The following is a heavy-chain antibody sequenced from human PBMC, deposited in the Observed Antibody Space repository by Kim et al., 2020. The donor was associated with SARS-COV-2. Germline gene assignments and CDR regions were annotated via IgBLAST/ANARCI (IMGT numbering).Heavy chain of an antibody. CDR3: ARSYSSSWPYFDY. V-gene: IGHV5-51*01. CDR1: GYSFTSYW. D-gene: IGHD6-13*01. CDR2: IYPGDSDT. Sequence: GESLKISCKGSGYSFTSYWIGWVRQMPVKGLEWMGIIYPGDSDTRYSPSFQGQVTISADKSISTAYLQWSSLKASDTAMYFCARSYSSSWPYFDYRGQGTLVTVSS. J-gene: IGHJ4*02.